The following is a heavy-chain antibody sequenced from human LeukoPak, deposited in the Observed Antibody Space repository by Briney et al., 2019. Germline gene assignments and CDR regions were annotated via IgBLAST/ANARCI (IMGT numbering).Heavy chain of an antibody. CDR2: IYYAGST. Sequence: SETLSLTCTVSGGSISGHYWSWIRRPPGKGLEYIGYIYYAGSTDYNPSLKSRVTISVDTSKNQFSLKLSSVTAADTAVYYCARAVSRGYSSSDSFDYWGQGTQVTVSS. CDR3: ARAVSRGYSSSDSFDY. CDR1: GGSISGHY. V-gene: IGHV4-59*11. D-gene: IGHD6-6*01. J-gene: IGHJ4*02.